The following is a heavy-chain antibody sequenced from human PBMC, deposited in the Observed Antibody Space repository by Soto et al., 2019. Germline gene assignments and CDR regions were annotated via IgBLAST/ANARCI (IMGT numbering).Heavy chain of an antibody. V-gene: IGHV1-69*06. CDR3: ARDWGSHDSRAFDI. CDR2: IIPIFGTA. J-gene: IGHJ3*02. Sequence: VQLVQSGAEVKNPGSSVKVSCKASGGTFRSYAISWVRQAPGQGLEWMGGIIPIFGTANYAQKFQGRVTITADKSTSTAYMELSSLRSEDTAVYYCARDWGSHDSRAFDIWGQGTMVTVSS. D-gene: IGHD3-16*01. CDR1: GGTFRSYA.